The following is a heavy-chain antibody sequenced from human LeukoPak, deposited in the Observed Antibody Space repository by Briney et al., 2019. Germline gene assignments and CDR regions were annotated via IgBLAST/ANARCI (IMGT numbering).Heavy chain of an antibody. Sequence: GGSLRLSCAASGFTFSSYEMNWVRQAPGKGLEWVSYISSSSSYIYYADSVKGRFTISRDNAKNSLYLQMNSLRAEDTAVYYCARARSYYDSSGYYTRPAAFDIWGQGTMVTVSS. D-gene: IGHD3-22*01. J-gene: IGHJ3*02. CDR1: GFTFSSYE. CDR3: ARARSYYDSSGYYTRPAAFDI. V-gene: IGHV3-21*05. CDR2: ISSSSSYI.